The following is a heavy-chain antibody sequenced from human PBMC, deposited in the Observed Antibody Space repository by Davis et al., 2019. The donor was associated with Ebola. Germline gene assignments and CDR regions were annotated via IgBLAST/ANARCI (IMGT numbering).Heavy chain of an antibody. D-gene: IGHD3-16*01. CDR3: ARGVSTFGGLLVPETYFDF. V-gene: IGHV3-23*01. CDR2: LSGNGGST. J-gene: IGHJ4*02. Sequence: GESLKISCAASGFTFTNYAMSWVRQAPGKGLEWVSSLSGNGGSTYYEDSVRGRFIISRDNSENTLYLQMNSRGVEDTAIYYCARGVSTFGGLLVPETYFDFWGQGTQVTVSS. CDR1: GFTFTNYA.